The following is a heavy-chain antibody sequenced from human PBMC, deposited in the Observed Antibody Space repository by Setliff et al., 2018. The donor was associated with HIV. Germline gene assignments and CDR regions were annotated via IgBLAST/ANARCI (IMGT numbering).Heavy chain of an antibody. J-gene: IGHJ5*02. D-gene: IGHD3-10*01. Sequence: SETLSLTCAVSGYSISSGYYWGWIRQPPGKGLEWVGSIYHSGTTYYNPSLKSRVTISVDTSKNQFSLKLSSLTAADTAVYYCARELWFGELFRGFDPWGQGTLVTVSS. CDR2: IYHSGTT. V-gene: IGHV4-38-2*02. CDR1: GYSISSGYY. CDR3: ARELWFGELFRGFDP.